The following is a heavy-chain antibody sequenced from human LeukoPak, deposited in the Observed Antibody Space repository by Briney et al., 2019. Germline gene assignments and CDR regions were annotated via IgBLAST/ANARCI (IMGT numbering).Heavy chain of an antibody. CDR1: TFTFSSYN. CDR2: ISYDGSNK. CDR3: ARTLRYDSSGPAGY. J-gene: IGHJ4*02. V-gene: IGHV3-30-3*01. Sequence: GGSLRLSCAASTFTFSSYNMNWVRQAPGKGLEWVAVISYDGSNKYYADSVKGRFTISRDNSKNTLYLQMNSLRAEDTAVYYCARTLRYDSSGPAGYWGQGTLVTVSS. D-gene: IGHD3-22*01.